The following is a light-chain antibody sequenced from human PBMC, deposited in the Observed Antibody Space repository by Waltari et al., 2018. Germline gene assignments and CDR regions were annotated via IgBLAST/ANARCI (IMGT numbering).Light chain of an antibody. V-gene: IGLV3-21*02. J-gene: IGLJ3*02. CDR3: QVWDSSSDPHWV. CDR1: NIGSKS. CDR2: DDS. Sequence: SYVLTQPPSVSVAPGQTARITCGGNNIGSKSVHWYQQKPGQAPVLVVYDDSDRPSGIPGRFSGSNAGNTATLTISRVGAGDEADYYCQVWDSSSDPHWVFGGGTKLTVL.